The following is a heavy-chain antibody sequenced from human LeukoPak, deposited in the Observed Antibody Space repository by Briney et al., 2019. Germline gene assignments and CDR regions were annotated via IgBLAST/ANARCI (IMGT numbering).Heavy chain of an antibody. V-gene: IGHV3-66*01. J-gene: IGHJ4*02. CDR3: ARGHDYDSSVAY. Sequence: GGSLRLSCAASGFTVSSNYMSWVRQAPGKGLDWVSVIYSGGSTYYADSVKGRFTISRDNSKNTLYPQMNSLRAEDTAVYYCARGHDYDSSVAYWGQGTLVTVSS. D-gene: IGHD3-22*01. CDR2: IYSGGST. CDR1: GFTVSSNY.